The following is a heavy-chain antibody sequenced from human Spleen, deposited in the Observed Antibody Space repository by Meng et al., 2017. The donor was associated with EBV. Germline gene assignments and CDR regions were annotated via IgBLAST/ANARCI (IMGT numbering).Heavy chain of an antibody. D-gene: IGHD3-10*01. CDR1: GYTFTKYY. CDR2: VDPQDGDT. Sequence: EVPMLQSGAEMKKPGAKMKISCKVSGYTFTKYYVHWVQQAPGKGLEWMGLVDPQDGDTRYAEKFQGRLTITADTSTDTSYMELSSLGFDDTAVYYCATMTSSPPDSWGQGTLVTVFS. J-gene: IGHJ5*01. V-gene: IGHV1-69-2*01. CDR3: ATMTSSPPDS.